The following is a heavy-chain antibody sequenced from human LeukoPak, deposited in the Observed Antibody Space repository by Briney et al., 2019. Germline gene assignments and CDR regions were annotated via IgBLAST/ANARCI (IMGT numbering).Heavy chain of an antibody. CDR2: ISGSGGTT. V-gene: IGHV3-23*01. D-gene: IGHD4-17*01. CDR3: AKGLSTVTTLTSFDY. Sequence: PGGSLRLSCAASGFAFGSYAMSWVRQAPGKGLEWVSTISGSGGTTYYANSVKGRFTISRDNSNNTLYLQMNTLRAEDTAVYYCAKGLSTVTTLTSFDYWGQGTLVTVSS. J-gene: IGHJ4*02. CDR1: GFAFGSYA.